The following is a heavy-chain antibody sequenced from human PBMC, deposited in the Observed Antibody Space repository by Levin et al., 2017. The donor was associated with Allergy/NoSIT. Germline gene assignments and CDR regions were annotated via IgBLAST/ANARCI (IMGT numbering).Heavy chain of an antibody. D-gene: IGHD6-13*01. CDR3: ARDVGAAAGTPDY. CDR2: IWYAGSNK. Sequence: GGSLRLSCAASGFTFSSYGMHWVRQAPGKGLEWVAVIWYAGSNKYYAESVKGRFTISRDNSKNTLYLQMDSLRVEDTAVYYCARDVGAAAGTPDYWGQGTLVTVSS. J-gene: IGHJ4*02. V-gene: IGHV3-33*01. CDR1: GFTFSSYG.